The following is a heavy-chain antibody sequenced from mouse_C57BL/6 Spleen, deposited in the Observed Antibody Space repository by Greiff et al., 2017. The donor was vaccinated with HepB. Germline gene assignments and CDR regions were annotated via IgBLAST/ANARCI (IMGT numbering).Heavy chain of an antibody. Sequence: EVQLVESGPGLVKPSQSLSLTCSVTGYSITSGYYWNWIRQFPGNKLEWMGYISYDGSNNYNPSLKNRISITRDTSKNQFFLKLNSVTTEDTATYYCARVSNYGSFAYWGQGTLVTVSA. CDR2: ISYDGSN. J-gene: IGHJ3*01. CDR1: GYSITSGYY. V-gene: IGHV3-6*01. CDR3: ARVSNYGSFAY. D-gene: IGHD2-5*01.